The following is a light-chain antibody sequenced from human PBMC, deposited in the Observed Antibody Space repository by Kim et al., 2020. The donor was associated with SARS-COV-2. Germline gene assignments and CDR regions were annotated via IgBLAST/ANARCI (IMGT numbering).Light chain of an antibody. CDR2: TAS. CDR1: QSISTW. V-gene: IGKV1-5*03. CDR3: QQYTRYSGT. Sequence: SASVGDRVTITCRASQSISTWLAWYQQKPGKAPKLLIYTASTLDSGVPSRFSGSGSGTEFTLTISSLQPDDFATYYCQQYTRYSGTFGQGTKLEI. J-gene: IGKJ2*01.